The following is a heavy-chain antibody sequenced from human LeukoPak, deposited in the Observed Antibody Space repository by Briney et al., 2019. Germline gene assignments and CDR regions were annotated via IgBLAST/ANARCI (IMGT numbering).Heavy chain of an antibody. CDR2: ITVYNGNT. CDR1: GYTFTSYP. V-gene: IGHV1-18*01. D-gene: IGHD1-1*01. CDR3: ARHSLPGTTPFDY. Sequence: GASVKVSCEASGYTFTSYPISWVRQAPGQGLEWMGWITVYNGNTNYAQNLQGRVTMTTDTSTSTVYMELSSLESEDTALYYCARHSLPGTTPFDYWGQGTLVTVSS. J-gene: IGHJ4*02.